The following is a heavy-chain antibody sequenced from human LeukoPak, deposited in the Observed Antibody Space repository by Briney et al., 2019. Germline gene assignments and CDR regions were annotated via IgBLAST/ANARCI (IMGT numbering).Heavy chain of an antibody. D-gene: IGHD6-13*01. CDR1: GFTFSSYW. CDR3: AKDRDTTSSGTFDY. J-gene: IGHJ4*02. CDR2: INSGGSST. V-gene: IGHV3-74*01. Sequence: PGGSLRLSCAASGFTFSSYWMHWVRQAPGKGLVWVSRINSGGSSTRYADSVKGRFTISRDNAKNTLYLQMNSLRAEDTAVYYCAKDRDTTSSGTFDYWGQGTLVTVSS.